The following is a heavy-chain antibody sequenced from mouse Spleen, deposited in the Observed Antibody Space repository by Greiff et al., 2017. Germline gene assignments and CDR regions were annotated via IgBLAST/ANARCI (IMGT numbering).Heavy chain of an antibody. CDR3: AREGFYDGSPYAMDY. CDR2: INYDGSST. CDR1: GFTFSDYY. Sequence: EVMLVESEGGLVQPGSSMKLSCTASGFTFSDYYMAWVRQVPEKGLEWVANINYDGSSTYYLDSLKSRFIISRDNAKNILYLQMSSLKSEDTATYYCAREGFYDGSPYAMDYWGQGTSVTVSS. D-gene: IGHD2-1*01. J-gene: IGHJ4*01. V-gene: IGHV5-16*01.